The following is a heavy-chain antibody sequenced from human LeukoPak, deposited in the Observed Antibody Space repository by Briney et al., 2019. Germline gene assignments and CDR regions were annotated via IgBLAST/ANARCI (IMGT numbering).Heavy chain of an antibody. D-gene: IGHD6-19*01. J-gene: IGHJ5*02. CDR2: VSGSGGST. CDR3: APWLVLNWFDP. V-gene: IGHV3-23*01. Sequence: GGSLRLSCAASGFTFSSYAMSWVRQAPGKGLEWVSAVSGSGGSTYYADSVKGRFTISRDNSKNTLYLQMNSLRAEDTAVYYCAPWLVLNWFDPWGQGTLVTVSS. CDR1: GFTFSSYA.